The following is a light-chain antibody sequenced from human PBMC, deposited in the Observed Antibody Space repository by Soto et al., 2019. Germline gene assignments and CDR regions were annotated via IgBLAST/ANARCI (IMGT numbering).Light chain of an antibody. CDR1: QSVSSSY. CDR3: QQYYSTPWT. V-gene: IGKV3-20*01. CDR2: GAS. Sequence: VLTQSPGTLSLSPVERATLSFRASQSVSSSYLAWYQQKPGQAPRLLIYGASSRATGIPARFSGSGSGTDFTLTISSLQAEDVAVYYCQQYYSTPWTFGQGTKVDIK. J-gene: IGKJ1*01.